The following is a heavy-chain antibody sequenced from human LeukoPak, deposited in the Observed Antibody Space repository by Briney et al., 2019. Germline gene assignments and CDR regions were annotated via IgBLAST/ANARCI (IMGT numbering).Heavy chain of an antibody. J-gene: IGHJ4*02. V-gene: IGHV3-30*04. Sequence: PGRSLRLSCAASGFTFSSYAMHWVRQAPGKGLEWVAVISYDGSNKYYADSVKGRFTISRDNSKNTLYLQMNSLRAEDTAVYYCAREWYRTLDYWGQGTLVTVSS. CDR2: ISYDGSNK. CDR1: GFTFSSYA. D-gene: IGHD1-14*01. CDR3: AREWYRTLDY.